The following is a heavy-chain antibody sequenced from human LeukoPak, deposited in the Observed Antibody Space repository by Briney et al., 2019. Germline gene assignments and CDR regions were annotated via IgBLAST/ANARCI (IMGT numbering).Heavy chain of an antibody. CDR1: GGSFSGYY. J-gene: IGHJ3*02. CDR2: IYHSGTT. D-gene: IGHD2-15*01. V-gene: IGHV4-34*01. Sequence: SETLSLTCSVYGGSFSGYYWSWIRQPPGKGLEWIGEIYHSGTTNYNPSLKSRVTISVDKSENQFSLKLSSVTADTAVYYCARGTPARAFDIWGQGTMVIVSS. CDR3: ARGTPARAFDI.